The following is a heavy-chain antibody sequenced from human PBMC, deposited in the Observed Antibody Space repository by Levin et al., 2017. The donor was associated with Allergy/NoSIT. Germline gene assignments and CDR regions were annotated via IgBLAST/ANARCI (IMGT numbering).Heavy chain of an antibody. CDR2: LWFGGSNE. J-gene: IGHJ4*02. Sequence: GGSLRLSCVASGFTLDTYVMHWVRQAPGKGLEWMASLWFGGSNEHYVDSVKGRFTLSKDNSKNTLYLQMNSLRAEDTAVYYCVRGQLRGYHYDYWGQGTLVTVSS. V-gene: IGHV3-33*01. CDR3: VRGQLRGYHYDY. CDR1: GFTLDTYV. D-gene: IGHD3-22*01.